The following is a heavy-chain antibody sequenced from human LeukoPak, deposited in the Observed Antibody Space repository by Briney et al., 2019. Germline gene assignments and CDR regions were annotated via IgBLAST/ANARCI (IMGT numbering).Heavy chain of an antibody. D-gene: IGHD2-21*02. J-gene: IGHJ4*02. V-gene: IGHV3-33*06. CDR2: IWYDGSNK. CDR3: ANGGGYCGGDCYFGY. CDR1: GFTFSSYG. Sequence: GRSLRLSCAASGFTFSSYGMHWVRQAPGKGLEWVAVIWYDGSNKYYADSVKGRFTISRDNSKNTLYLKMNSLRAEDTAVYYCANGGGYCGGDCYFGYWGQGTLVTVSS.